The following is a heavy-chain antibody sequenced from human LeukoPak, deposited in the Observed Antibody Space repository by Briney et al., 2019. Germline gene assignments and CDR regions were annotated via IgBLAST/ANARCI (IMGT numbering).Heavy chain of an antibody. D-gene: IGHD3-3*01. CDR1: GFTFSSSG. J-gene: IGHJ6*03. Sequence: PGGSLRLSCAASGFTFSSSGMHWVRQAPGKGLEWVAVISYDGSHKYYADSVKGRFTISRDNSENSLYPQMNSLRAEDTAVYYCTKDTNYDFWSGFSSYMDAWGQGTTVTVSS. CDR2: ISYDGSHK. V-gene: IGHV3-30*18. CDR3: TKDTNYDFWSGFSSYMDA.